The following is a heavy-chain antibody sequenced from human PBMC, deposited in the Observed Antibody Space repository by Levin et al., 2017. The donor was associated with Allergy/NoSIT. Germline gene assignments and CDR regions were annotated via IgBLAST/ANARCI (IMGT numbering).Heavy chain of an antibody. J-gene: IGHJ4*02. D-gene: IGHD5-24*01. V-gene: IGHV3-30-3*01. CDR3: ARDGVHGYNDIDY. CDR1: GFSFSIYS. Sequence: GGSLRLSCAASGFSFSIYSMHWVRQAPGKGLESVAVTSDTGNNKYYADSAKGRFTISRDNSKNTLYLQMNSLKIEDTAVYYCARDGVHGYNDIDYWGQGTLVTVSS. CDR2: TSDTGNNK.